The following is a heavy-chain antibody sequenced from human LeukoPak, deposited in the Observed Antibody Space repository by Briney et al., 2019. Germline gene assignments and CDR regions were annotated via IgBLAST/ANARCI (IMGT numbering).Heavy chain of an antibody. CDR1: GGSISSSSYY. CDR3: ARRSGSYSSFEY. CDR2: IYYSGST. D-gene: IGHD1-26*01. Sequence: SETLSLTCTVSGGSISSSSYYWGWIRQPPGKGLEWIGSIYYSGSTYYNPSLKSRVTISVDTSKNQFPLKLSSVTAADTAVYYCARRSGSYSSFEYWGQGTLVTVSS. J-gene: IGHJ4*02. V-gene: IGHV4-39*01.